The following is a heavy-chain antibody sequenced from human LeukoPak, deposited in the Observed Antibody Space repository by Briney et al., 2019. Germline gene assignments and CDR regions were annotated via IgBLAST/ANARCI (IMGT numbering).Heavy chain of an antibody. J-gene: IGHJ4*02. Sequence: RPGGSLRLSCAASGFTFSSYSMNWVRQAPGKGLEWVSGINWNGGSTGYADSVKGRFTISRDNAKNSLYLQMNSLRAEDTALYHCARGGKLRYFDYWGQGTLVTVSS. D-gene: IGHD1-26*01. CDR1: GFTFSSYS. V-gene: IGHV3-20*01. CDR3: ARGGKLRYFDY. CDR2: INWNGGST.